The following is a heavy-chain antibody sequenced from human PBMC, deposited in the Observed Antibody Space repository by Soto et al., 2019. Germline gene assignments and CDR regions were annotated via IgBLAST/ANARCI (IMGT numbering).Heavy chain of an antibody. J-gene: IGHJ5*02. Sequence: SETLSLTCAVYGGSLSDYYWSWIRQPPGRGLEWIGEVKHSGSTHYSPSLKSRVTMSVDTSKNQFSLNLSSVTAADTAVYYCVRGGWYYYESTSHTHFAPWGQGILVTVSS. V-gene: IGHV4-34*01. D-gene: IGHD3-22*01. CDR1: GGSLSDYY. CDR2: VKHSGST. CDR3: VRGGWYYYESTSHTHFAP.